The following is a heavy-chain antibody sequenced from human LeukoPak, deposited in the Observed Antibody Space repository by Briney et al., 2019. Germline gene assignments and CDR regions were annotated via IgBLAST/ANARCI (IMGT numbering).Heavy chain of an antibody. D-gene: IGHD2-2*01. J-gene: IGHJ6*02. V-gene: IGHV4-59*01. CDR2: IYYSGST. CDR3: PMAGYCSSTSCYLFPLYYYYYGMDV. CDR1: GGSISSYY. Sequence: PSETLSLTCTVSGGSISSYYWSWIRQPPGKGLEWIGYIYYSGSTNYNPSLKSRVTISVDTSKNQFSLKLSSVTAADTAVYYCPMAGYCSSTSCYLFPLYYYYYGMDVWGQGTTVTVSS.